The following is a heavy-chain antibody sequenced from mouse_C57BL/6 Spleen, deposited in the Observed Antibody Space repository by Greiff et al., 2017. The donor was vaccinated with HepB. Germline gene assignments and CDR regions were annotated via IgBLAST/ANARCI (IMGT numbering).Heavy chain of an antibody. D-gene: IGHD2-3*01. V-gene: IGHV2-2*01. CDR3: ARGYYPYYYAMDY. J-gene: IGHJ4*01. CDR2: IWSGGST. Sequence: VHLVESGPGLVQPSQSLSITCTVSGFSLTSYGVHWVRQSPGKGLEWLGVIWSGGSTDYNAAFISRLSISKDNSKSQVFFKMNSLQADDTAIYYCARGYYPYYYAMDYWGQGTSVTVSS. CDR1: GFSLTSYG.